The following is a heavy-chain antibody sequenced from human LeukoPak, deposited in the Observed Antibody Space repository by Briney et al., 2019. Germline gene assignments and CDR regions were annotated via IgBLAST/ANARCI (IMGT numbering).Heavy chain of an antibody. Sequence: PSETLSLTCTVSGDSITGYYWTWVRQPPGKGLEWIGYVYHTGTSNYNPSVRSRITMSVDTSKNQYSMNLTSVTAADTAVYYCARALDTWSALDYWGLGTLVCVSS. V-gene: IGHV4-59*01. CDR2: VYHTGTS. CDR1: GDSITGYY. D-gene: IGHD5-18*01. CDR3: ARALDTWSALDY. J-gene: IGHJ4*02.